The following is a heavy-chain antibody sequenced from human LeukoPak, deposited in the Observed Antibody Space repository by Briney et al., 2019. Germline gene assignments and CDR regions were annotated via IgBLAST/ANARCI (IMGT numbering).Heavy chain of an antibody. CDR1: GGTFSSYA. J-gene: IGHJ4*02. D-gene: IGHD5-24*01. CDR3: ASGITEMATIDY. CDR2: IIPIFGTA. V-gene: IGHV1-69*13. Sequence: SVKVSCKASGGTFSSYAISWVRQAPGQGLEWMGGIIPIFGTANYAQKFQGRVTITADESTSTAYMELSSLRSEDTAVYYCASGITEMATIDYWGQGTLVTVSS.